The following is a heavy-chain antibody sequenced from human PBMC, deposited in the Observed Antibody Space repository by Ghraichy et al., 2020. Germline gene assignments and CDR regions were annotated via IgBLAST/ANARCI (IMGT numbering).Heavy chain of an antibody. CDR3: ARVAPQWKTPYLDY. CDR1: GFSISSGYY. D-gene: IGHD6-19*01. Sequence: SETLSLTCSVSGFSISSGYYWGWIRQPPGKGLEFIGSKYHFGSTYYTTSLQSLVAISVDTSKNQFSLKLNSVTAADTGVYYCARVAPQWKTPYLDYWGQGILVTISS. CDR2: KYHFGST. J-gene: IGHJ4*02. V-gene: IGHV4-38-2*02.